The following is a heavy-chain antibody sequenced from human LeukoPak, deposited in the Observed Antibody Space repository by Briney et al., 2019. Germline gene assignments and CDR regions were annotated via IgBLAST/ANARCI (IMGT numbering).Heavy chain of an antibody. CDR2: INEAGTMK. V-gene: IGHV3-7*01. J-gene: IGHJ4*02. CDR3: ARDEPGYGEFLLY. D-gene: IGHD3-10*01. CDR1: GFSLSRYW. Sequence: GGSLRLSCAASGFSLSRYWMSWVRQAPGKGLEWVANINEAGTMKSVADSVKGRFTISRDNTKNSLYLEMNSLRAEDTAVYYCARDEPGYGEFLLYWGQGTLLTVSS.